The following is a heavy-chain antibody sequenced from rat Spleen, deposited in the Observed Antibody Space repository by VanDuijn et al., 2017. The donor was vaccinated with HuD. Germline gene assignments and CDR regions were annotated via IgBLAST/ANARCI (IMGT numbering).Heavy chain of an antibody. D-gene: IGHD1-9*01. CDR2: INSAGST. J-gene: IGHJ2*01. V-gene: IGHV3-3*01. Sequence: VQLMESGPGLVQPSQSLSLTCSVTDYSITSSYGWSWIRKFPGNKLEWMGYINSAGSTNYNPSLKSRISITRDTSKNQFFLQVNSVTTEDTATFYCARRHYGYTDYFDYWGQGVMVTVSS. CDR1: DYSITSSYG. CDR3: ARRHYGYTDYFDY.